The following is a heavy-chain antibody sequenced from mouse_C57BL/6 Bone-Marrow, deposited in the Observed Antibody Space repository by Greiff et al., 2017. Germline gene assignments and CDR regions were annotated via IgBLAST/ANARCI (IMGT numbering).Heavy chain of an antibody. Sequence: VQLQQSGAELARPGASVKLSCKASGYTFTSYGISWVKQRTGQGLEWIGEIYPRSGNTYYNEKFKGKATLTADKSSSTAYMELRRLTSEDSAVYFCARGDLLWLRQGVDYWGQGTTLTVSS. D-gene: IGHD2-2*01. J-gene: IGHJ2*01. CDR1: GYTFTSYG. CDR2: IYPRSGNT. CDR3: ARGDLLWLRQGVDY. V-gene: IGHV1-81*01.